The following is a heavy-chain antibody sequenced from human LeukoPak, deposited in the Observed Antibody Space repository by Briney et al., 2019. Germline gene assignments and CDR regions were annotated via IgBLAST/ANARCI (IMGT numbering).Heavy chain of an antibody. CDR3: ARVLAYCSSTSCHDY. D-gene: IGHD2-2*01. J-gene: IGHJ4*02. CDR1: GYTFTKYY. Sequence: ASVKVSCKASGYTFTKYYIHWVRQGPGQGLEWMGIINPSGGSTSYAQKFQGRVTMTRDTSTSTAYMELRSLRSDDTAVYYCARVLAYCSSTSCHDYWGQGTLVTVYS. V-gene: IGHV1-46*01. CDR2: INPSGGST.